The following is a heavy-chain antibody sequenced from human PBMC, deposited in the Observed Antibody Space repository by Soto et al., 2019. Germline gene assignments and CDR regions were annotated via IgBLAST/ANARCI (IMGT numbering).Heavy chain of an antibody. CDR2: IYYSGST. CDR3: ASPGKNFQISGYFYFDF. Sequence: QMQLQESGPGLVKPSETLSLSCTVSGGSISSSSYYWGWIRQPPGKGLEWIGYIYYSGSTYVTPSLKSRVTISRDASKRQSSLRLSSVTAADTAVYYCASPGKNFQISGYFYFDFWAQGTLFTVSS. V-gene: IGHV4-39*01. CDR1: GGSISSSSYY. D-gene: IGHD3-22*01. J-gene: IGHJ4*02.